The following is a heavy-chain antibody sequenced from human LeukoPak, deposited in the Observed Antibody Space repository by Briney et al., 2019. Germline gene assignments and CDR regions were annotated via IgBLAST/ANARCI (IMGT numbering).Heavy chain of an antibody. V-gene: IGHV1-69*05. D-gene: IGHD5-18*01. CDR2: IIPIFGRA. CDR3: ARDGYSYDGWFNP. CDR1: GGTFSSYA. Sequence: SVKVSCKASGGTFSSYAISWVRQAPGQGLEWMGRIIPIFGRANYAKKIHGRVTITTDESTITAYMELSSLRSEDTAVYYCARDGYSYDGWFNPWGQGTLVTVSS. J-gene: IGHJ5*02.